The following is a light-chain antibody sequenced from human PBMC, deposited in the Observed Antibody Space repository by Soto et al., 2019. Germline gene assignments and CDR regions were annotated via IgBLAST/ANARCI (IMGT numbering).Light chain of an antibody. J-gene: IGKJ4*01. CDR1: QSVSSY. CDR2: DAS. CDR3: QQRSNWPLT. Sequence: EIGLTQSPATLSLFPGERATLSCRASQSVSSYLAWYQQKPGQGPRLLIYDASNRATGIPGRFSGSGSGTDFTLTISSLEPEDFAVYYCQQRSNWPLTFGGGTKVDIK. V-gene: IGKV3-11*01.